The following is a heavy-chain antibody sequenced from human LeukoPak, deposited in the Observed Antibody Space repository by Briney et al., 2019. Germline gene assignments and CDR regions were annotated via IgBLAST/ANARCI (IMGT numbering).Heavy chain of an antibody. CDR1: GYSISSDYY. Sequence: SETLSLTCTVSGYSISSDYYWGWIRQPPGKGLEWIGTINHSGSTYKKPSLKSRVTISVDTSKNQLSLKLSSVTAADTAVYYCARPGAPYYGSGRGHFDPWGQGTLVTVSS. CDR2: INHSGST. D-gene: IGHD3-10*01. V-gene: IGHV4-38-2*02. CDR3: ARPGAPYYGSGRGHFDP. J-gene: IGHJ5*02.